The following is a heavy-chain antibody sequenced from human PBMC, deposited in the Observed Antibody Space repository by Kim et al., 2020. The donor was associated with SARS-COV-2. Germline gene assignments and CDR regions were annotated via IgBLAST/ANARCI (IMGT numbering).Heavy chain of an antibody. D-gene: IGHD3-10*01. Sequence: SVKVSCKASGGTFSSYAISWVRQAPGQGLEWMGGIIPIFGTANYAQKFQGRVTITADKSTSTAYMELSSLRSEDTAVYYCARRVYYGSGSYKGHASGMDVWGQGTTVTVSS. J-gene: IGHJ6*02. CDR3: ARRVYYGSGSYKGHASGMDV. CDR2: IIPIFGTA. V-gene: IGHV1-69*06. CDR1: GGTFSSYA.